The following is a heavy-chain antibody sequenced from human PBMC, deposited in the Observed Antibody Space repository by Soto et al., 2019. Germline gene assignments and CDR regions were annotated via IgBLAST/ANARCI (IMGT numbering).Heavy chain of an antibody. CDR1: GESFSGYY. CDR2: INHSGST. J-gene: IGHJ6*02. V-gene: IGHV4-34*01. Sequence: SETLSLTCAVYGESFSGYYWSWIRQPPGKGLEWIGEINHSGSTNYNPSLKSRVTISVDTSKNQFSLKLSSVTAADTAVYYCARGREYSYGYYYYYGMDVWGQGTTVTVS. CDR3: ARGREYSYGYYYYYGMDV. D-gene: IGHD5-18*01.